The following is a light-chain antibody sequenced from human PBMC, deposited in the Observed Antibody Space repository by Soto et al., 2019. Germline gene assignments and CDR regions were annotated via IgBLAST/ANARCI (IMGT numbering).Light chain of an antibody. CDR1: QDISNY. CDR2: DAS. J-gene: IGKJ4*01. Sequence: DIQMTQPPSSLSASVGDRVTITCQASQDISNYLNWYQQKPGKAPKLLIYDASNLETGVPSRFSGSGSGTDFTFTISSLQPEDIATYYCQQYDNLPRLTFGGGTKVEIK. V-gene: IGKV1-33*01. CDR3: QQYDNLPRLT.